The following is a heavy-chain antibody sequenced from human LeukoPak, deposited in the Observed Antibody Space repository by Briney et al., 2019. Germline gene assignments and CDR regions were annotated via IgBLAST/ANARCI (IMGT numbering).Heavy chain of an antibody. CDR1: GYTFPSYG. CDR3: ARSWVRRVPCYFDY. Sequence: ASVKVSCKASGYTFPSYGISWVRQAPGQGVEWMGWISAYNGNTNYTQKLQGRVTMNTDTLTSTAYMELRSLRSDDTAVYYCARSWVRRVPCYFDYWGQGTLVTVSS. V-gene: IGHV1-18*01. J-gene: IGHJ4*02. D-gene: IGHD3-10*01. CDR2: ISAYNGNT.